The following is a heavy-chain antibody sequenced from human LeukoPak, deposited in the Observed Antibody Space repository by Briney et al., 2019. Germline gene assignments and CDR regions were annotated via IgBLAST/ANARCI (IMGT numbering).Heavy chain of an antibody. CDR3: TTEMDTAIYY. CDR2: IKSKTDGGTT. V-gene: IGHV3-15*01. J-gene: IGHJ4*02. CDR1: GFTFSNAW. D-gene: IGHD5-18*01. Sequence: RAGGSLRLSCAASGFTFSNAWMSWVRQAPGKGREWFGRIKSKTDGGTTDYAAPVKGRFTISRDDSKNTLYLQMNSLRTEDTAVYYCTTEMDTAIYYWGQGTLVTVSS.